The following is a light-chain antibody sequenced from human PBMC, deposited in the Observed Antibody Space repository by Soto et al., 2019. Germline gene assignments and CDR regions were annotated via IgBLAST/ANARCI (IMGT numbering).Light chain of an antibody. V-gene: IGLV2-14*03. Sequence: QSALTQPASVSGSPGQTITISCAGTMRDIGAYNLVSWYQQHPGKAPQLIIYEVRNRPSGISFRFSGSKSGNTASLTISGLQAEDEADYYCSSFTSKSTLIFGGGTKLTVL. CDR1: MRDIGAYNL. J-gene: IGLJ2*01. CDR3: SSFTSKSTLI. CDR2: EVR.